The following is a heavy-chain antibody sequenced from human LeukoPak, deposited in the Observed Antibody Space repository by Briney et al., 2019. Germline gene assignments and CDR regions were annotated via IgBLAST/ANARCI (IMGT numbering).Heavy chain of an antibody. CDR3: AREVGGDYVFDY. CDR1: GFTFSSYT. J-gene: IGHJ4*02. Sequence: GGSLRLSCAASGFTFSSYTMHWVRQAPGKGLEWGAVISYDGSNKYYADSVKGRFTISRDNSKNTLFLQMNSLTTEDTAVYYCAREVGGDYVFDYWGQGTLVTVSS. CDR2: ISYDGSNK. V-gene: IGHV3-30-3*01. D-gene: IGHD4-17*01.